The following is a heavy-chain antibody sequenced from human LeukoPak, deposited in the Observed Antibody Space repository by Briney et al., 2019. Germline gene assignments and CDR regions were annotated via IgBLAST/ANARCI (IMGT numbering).Heavy chain of an antibody. V-gene: IGHV1-8*03. CDR2: MNPNSGNT. CDR1: GYTFTSYD. D-gene: IGHD3-22*01. J-gene: IGHJ5*02. CDR3: ASHYYDSSGYQP. Sequence: ASVKASCKASGYTFTSYDINWVRPATGQGLEWMGWMNPNSGNTGYAQKLHGRVTITRNTTISTAYMELGSLRSEDTAVYYCASHYYDSSGYQPWGQGTLVTVSS.